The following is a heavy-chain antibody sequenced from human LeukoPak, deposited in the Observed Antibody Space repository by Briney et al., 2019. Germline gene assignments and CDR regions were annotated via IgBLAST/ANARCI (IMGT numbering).Heavy chain of an antibody. CDR2: IYPGDSDT. J-gene: IGHJ4*02. V-gene: IGHV5-51*01. CDR3: ARHSGSSSSGADY. Sequence: GESLKISCKGFGYSFTDYWIDGVRQMPGKGLEWMGIIYPGDSDTRYSPSFQGQVTISADKSISIAYLQWSSLKASDTAMYYCARHSGSSSSGADYWGQGTLVTVSS. CDR1: GYSFTDYW. D-gene: IGHD6-6*01.